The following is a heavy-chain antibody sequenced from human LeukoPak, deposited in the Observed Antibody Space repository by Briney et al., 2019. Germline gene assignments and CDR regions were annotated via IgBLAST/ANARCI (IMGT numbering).Heavy chain of an antibody. V-gene: IGHV4-4*02. D-gene: IGHD3-10*01. Sequence: PSETLSLTCAVSGGSISSNNWWSWVRQPPGKGLEWIGEIYHSGSTNYNPSLKSRVTISVDKSKNQFSLELTSVTAADTAVYYCARYGSGSYIDYWGQGTPVTVSS. CDR3: ARYGSGSYIDY. CDR2: IYHSGST. CDR1: GGSISSNNW. J-gene: IGHJ4*02.